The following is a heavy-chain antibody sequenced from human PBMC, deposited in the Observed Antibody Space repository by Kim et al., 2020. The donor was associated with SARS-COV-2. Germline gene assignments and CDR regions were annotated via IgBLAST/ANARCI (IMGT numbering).Heavy chain of an antibody. J-gene: IGHJ4*02. V-gene: IGHV3-33*01. Sequence: GGSLRLSCAASGFTFSSYGMHWVRQAPGKGLEWVAVIWYDGSNKYYADSVKGRFTISRDNSKNTLYLQMNSLRAEDTAVYYCAREEAMVTGFDYWGQGTLVTVSS. CDR1: GFTFSSYG. CDR2: IWYDGSNK. CDR3: AREEAMVTGFDY. D-gene: IGHD5-18*01.